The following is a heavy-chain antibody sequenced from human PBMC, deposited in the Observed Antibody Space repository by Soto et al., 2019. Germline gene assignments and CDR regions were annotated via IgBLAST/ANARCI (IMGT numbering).Heavy chain of an antibody. CDR1: GGSFSGSY. V-gene: IGHV4-34*01. D-gene: IGHD2-8*02. Sequence: QVQLQQWGVGLLKPSETLSLTCAVYGGSFSGSYWSWIRQPPGKGLEWIGGMNHRGNTDYNPSLKSRVTISVYTSKNQLSLKRNSVTAADSAIYYCAREPGYCTGGSCFGGWFDPWGQGTLVTVSS. CDR2: MNHRGNT. CDR3: AREPGYCTGGSCFGGWFDP. J-gene: IGHJ5*02.